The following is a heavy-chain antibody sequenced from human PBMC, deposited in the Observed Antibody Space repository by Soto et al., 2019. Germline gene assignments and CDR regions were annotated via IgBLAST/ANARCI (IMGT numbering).Heavy chain of an antibody. CDR1: GFTFSSYA. J-gene: IGHJ6*02. CDR3: AKDTPSGSGSYNYYYYGMDV. CDR2: ISGSGGST. D-gene: IGHD3-10*01. Sequence: GGSLRLSCAASGFTFSSYAMSWVRQAPGKGLEWVSAISGSGGSTYYADSVKGRFTISRDNSKNTLYLQMNSLRAEDTAVYYCAKDTPSGSGSYNYYYYGMDVWGQGTTVTVSS. V-gene: IGHV3-23*01.